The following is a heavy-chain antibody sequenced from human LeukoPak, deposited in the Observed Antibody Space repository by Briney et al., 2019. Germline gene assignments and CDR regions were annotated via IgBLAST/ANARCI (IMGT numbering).Heavy chain of an antibody. Sequence: PGGSLRLSCAASGFTFSSYWMSWVRQAPGKGLEWVANIKQDGSEKYYVDSVKGRFTISRDNAKNSLYLQMNSLRAEDTAVYYCARNRGFLTGYYRFDYWGQGTLVTVSS. J-gene: IGHJ4*02. CDR2: IKQDGSEK. CDR1: GFTFSSYW. D-gene: IGHD3-9*01. V-gene: IGHV3-7*01. CDR3: ARNRGFLTGYYRFDY.